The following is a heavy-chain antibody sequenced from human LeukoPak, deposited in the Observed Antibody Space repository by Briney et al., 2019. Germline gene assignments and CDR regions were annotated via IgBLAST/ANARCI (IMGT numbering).Heavy chain of an antibody. V-gene: IGHV3-74*01. CDR1: GFTFSSYW. CDR2: INTEGTTT. Sequence: GGSLRLSCAASGFTFSSYWMHWVRQAPGKGLVWVSRINTEGTTTSYADSVKGRFTVSRDNAKNTVNLQMNSLRAEDTAVYYCAKATLDSGNYYNYMDVWGKGTTVTVSS. D-gene: IGHD1-26*01. CDR3: AKATLDSGNYYNYMDV. J-gene: IGHJ6*03.